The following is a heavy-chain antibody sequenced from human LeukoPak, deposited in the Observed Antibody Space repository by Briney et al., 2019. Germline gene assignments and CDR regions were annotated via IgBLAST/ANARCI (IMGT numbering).Heavy chain of an antibody. J-gene: IGHJ3*02. V-gene: IGHV4-59*08. CDR3: ARHFTYYYDSSGYPRDAFDI. CDR2: IYYSGST. CDR1: GDSISPYY. D-gene: IGHD3-22*01. Sequence: SETLSLTCTVSGDSISPYYWSWIRHSRGKGLVWIGYIYYSGSTNYNPSLKSRVTISIDMSKNQFSLKLSSVTAAETALYYCARHFTYYYDSSGYPRDAFDIWGQGTMVTVSS.